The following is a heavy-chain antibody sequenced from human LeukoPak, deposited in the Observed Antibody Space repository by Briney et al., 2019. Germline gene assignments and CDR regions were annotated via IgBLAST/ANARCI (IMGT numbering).Heavy chain of an antibody. J-gene: IGHJ3*01. CDR3: TTGLAGN. CDR2: IKSKTEGGKT. V-gene: IGHV3-15*01. Sequence: GGSLRLSCAASGFIFSKAWMSWVRQAPGKGVEWVGLIKSKTEGGKTEYAARGKGTLTITRDEKKNTLYLEMNSLKIEDTAVYYCTTGLAGNWGQGTMVTVSS. D-gene: IGHD4-23*01. CDR1: GFIFSKAW.